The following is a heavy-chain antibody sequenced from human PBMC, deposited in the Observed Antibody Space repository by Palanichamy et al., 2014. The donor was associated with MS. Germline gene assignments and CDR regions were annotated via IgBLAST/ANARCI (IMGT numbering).Heavy chain of an antibody. CDR1: GFTFSDHY. V-gene: IGHV3-72*01. D-gene: IGHD3-16*01. CDR2: VRNKANSYGT. J-gene: IGHJ4*02. Sequence: LVEAGGGLVQPGGSLRLSCAASGFTFSDHYLDWVRQAPGKGLEGVARVRNKANSYGTDYAASVRGRFTISRDDSKNSLYLQMNSLKTEDTAVYYCARVRLGVTKILDYWGQGTLVTVSS. CDR3: ARVRLGVTKILDY.